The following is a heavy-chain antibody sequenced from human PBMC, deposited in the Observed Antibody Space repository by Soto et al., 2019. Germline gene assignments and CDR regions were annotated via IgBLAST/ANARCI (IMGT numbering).Heavy chain of an antibody. CDR3: ARWGGFCTYGVCAAQFDT. J-gene: IGHJ5*02. V-gene: IGHV4-31*03. CDR1: GCSIRSAGHY. Sequence: SETLSLTCTVSGCSIRSAGHYWSWIRQHPGKGLEWIGYINHSGTTFYNPSLKSRLTISVDTSENQFSLRLTSATAADTAVHFCARWGGFCTYGVCAAQFDTWGQGTLVTVSS. D-gene: IGHD2-8*01. CDR2: INHSGTT.